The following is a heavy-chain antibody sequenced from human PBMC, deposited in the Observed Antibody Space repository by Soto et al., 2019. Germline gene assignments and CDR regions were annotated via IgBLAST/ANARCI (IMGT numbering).Heavy chain of an antibody. CDR2: IIPIFGTA. V-gene: IGHV1-69*13. CDR1: GGTFSSYA. J-gene: IGHJ4*02. CDR3: ARVFSGSWSPAYYFDY. Sequence: SVKVSCKASGGTFSSYAISWVRQAPGQGLEWMGGIIPIFGTANYAQKFQGRVTITADESTSTAYMELSSLRSEDTAVYYCARVFSGSWSPAYYFDYWGQGTLVTVSS. D-gene: IGHD1-26*01.